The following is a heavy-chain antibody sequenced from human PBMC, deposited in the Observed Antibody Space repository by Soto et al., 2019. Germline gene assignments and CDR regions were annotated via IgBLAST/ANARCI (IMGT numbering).Heavy chain of an antibody. J-gene: IGHJ6*02. D-gene: IGHD3-10*01. Sequence: SETLSLTCSVSGGSMNSSSYFWGWVRQPPGKGLEWIGVINHSGSTNYNPSLKSRVTISVDTSKNQFSLKLSSVTAADTAVYYCARVSEGSGSYYYYYYGMDVWGQGTTVTVSS. CDR3: ARVSEGSGSYYYYYYGMDV. V-gene: IGHV4-39*07. CDR1: GGSMNSSSYF. CDR2: INHSGST.